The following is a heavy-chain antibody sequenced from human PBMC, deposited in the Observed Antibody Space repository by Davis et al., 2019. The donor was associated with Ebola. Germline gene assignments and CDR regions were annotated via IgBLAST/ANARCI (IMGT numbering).Heavy chain of an antibody. Sequence: GESLKISCAASGFTVSSNYMSWVRQAPGKGLEWVSVIYSGGSTYYADSVKGRFTISRHNSKNTLYLQMNSLRAEDTALYYCAKARGYSYGPDYNWFDPWGQGTLVTVSS. J-gene: IGHJ5*02. V-gene: IGHV3-53*04. CDR2: IYSGGST. D-gene: IGHD5-18*01. CDR1: GFTVSSNY. CDR3: AKARGYSYGPDYNWFDP.